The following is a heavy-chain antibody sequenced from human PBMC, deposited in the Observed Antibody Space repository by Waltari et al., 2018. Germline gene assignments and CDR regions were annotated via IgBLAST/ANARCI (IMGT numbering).Heavy chain of an antibody. CDR3: ARGITGTTGDYFDY. CDR2: INPNRGGT. V-gene: IGHV1-2*02. J-gene: IGHJ4*02. D-gene: IGHD1-7*01. CDR1: GYTFTGYY. Sequence: HVQVVQSGAEVKRPGASLKVSCKASGYTFTGYYMHWVRQAPGQGLEWMGGINPNRGGTNYAQKFQGRVTRTRDTSISTAYMELSRLRSDDTAVYYCARGITGTTGDYFDYWGQGTLVTVSS.